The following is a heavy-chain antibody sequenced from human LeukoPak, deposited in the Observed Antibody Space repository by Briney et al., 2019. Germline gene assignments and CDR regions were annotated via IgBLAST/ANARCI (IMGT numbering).Heavy chain of an antibody. CDR2: FYASGST. J-gene: IGHJ3*02. CDR1: GGSLSSGCYF. D-gene: IGHD2-2*01. Sequence: TLSLTCTVSGGSLSSGCYFWSWIRQPAGKGLEWIGRFYASGSTNYNPSLQSRVTISVDTSKNQFSLKLTSVTAADTAVYYCALGNCPTTSCYPGVAFDIWGQGTMVTVSS. CDR3: ALGNCPTTSCYPGVAFDI. V-gene: IGHV4-61*02.